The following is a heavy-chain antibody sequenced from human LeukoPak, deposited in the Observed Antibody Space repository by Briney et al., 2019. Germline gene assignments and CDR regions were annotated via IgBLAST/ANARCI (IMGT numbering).Heavy chain of an antibody. CDR1: GGTFSNYA. J-gene: IGHJ3*02. D-gene: IGHD3-22*01. V-gene: IGHV1-69*06. CDR3: ARSYYYARSGYPPVDI. Sequence: ASVKVSCKASGGTFSNYAISWVRQAPGQGLEWMGGIIPIFGTANYAQKFQGRVTITADMSTRTAYMELTSLRPEDTAVYYCARSYYYARSGYPPVDIWGQGTTVTVSS. CDR2: IIPIFGTA.